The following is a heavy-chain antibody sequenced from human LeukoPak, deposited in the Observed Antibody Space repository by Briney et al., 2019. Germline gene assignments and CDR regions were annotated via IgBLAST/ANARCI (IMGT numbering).Heavy chain of an antibody. V-gene: IGHV3-30*04. CDR3: ARAIAAAGTIIGYYYYYYMDV. Sequence: GGSLRLSCAASGFTFSSYAMHWVRQDPGKGLEWVAVISYDGSNKYYADSVKGRFTISRDNSKNTLYLQMNSLRAEDTAVYYCARAIAAAGTIIGYYYYYYMDVWGKGITVTVSS. J-gene: IGHJ6*03. CDR1: GFTFSSYA. D-gene: IGHD6-13*01. CDR2: ISYDGSNK.